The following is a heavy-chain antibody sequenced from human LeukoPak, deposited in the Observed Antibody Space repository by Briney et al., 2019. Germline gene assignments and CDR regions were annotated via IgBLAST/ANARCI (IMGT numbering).Heavy chain of an antibody. Sequence: PSETLSLTCTVSGGSISSSSYYWGWIRQPPGKGLEWIGSIYYSGSTYYNPSLKSRVTISVDTSKNQFSLKLSSVTAADTAVYYCACLGEDSSSWYEDYWGQGTLVTVSS. V-gene: IGHV4-39*01. D-gene: IGHD6-13*01. CDR2: IYYSGST. CDR1: GGSISSSSYY. CDR3: ACLGEDSSSWYEDY. J-gene: IGHJ4*02.